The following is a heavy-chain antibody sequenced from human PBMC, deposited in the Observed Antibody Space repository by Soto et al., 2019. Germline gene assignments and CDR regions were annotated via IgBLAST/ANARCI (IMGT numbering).Heavy chain of an antibody. V-gene: IGHV3-23*01. CDR1: GFTFSNYA. CDR3: AKGGGYSYGYVPENWFDP. Sequence: EVQLLESGGGLVQPGGSLRLSCAASGFTFSNYAMNWVRQAPGKGLEWVSAISGSGGNTYYADSVKGRFTISRDNSKNTLYPQMNSLRAEDTAVYYCAKGGGYSYGYVPENWFDPWGQGTLVTVSS. J-gene: IGHJ5*02. CDR2: ISGSGGNT. D-gene: IGHD5-18*01.